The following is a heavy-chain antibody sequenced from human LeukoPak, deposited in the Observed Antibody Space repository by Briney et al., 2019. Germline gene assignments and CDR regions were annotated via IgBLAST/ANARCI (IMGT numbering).Heavy chain of an antibody. Sequence: SVKVSCKASGGTFSSYAISWVRQAPGQGLEWMGRIIPILGITNSAQKFQGRVTITADKSTTTAYMELSSLRSEDTAVYYCTRGGDCSGGSCYHYWGQGTLVTVSS. CDR3: TRGGDCSGGSCYHY. D-gene: IGHD2-15*01. V-gene: IGHV1-69*04. CDR1: GGTFSSYA. J-gene: IGHJ4*02. CDR2: IIPILGIT.